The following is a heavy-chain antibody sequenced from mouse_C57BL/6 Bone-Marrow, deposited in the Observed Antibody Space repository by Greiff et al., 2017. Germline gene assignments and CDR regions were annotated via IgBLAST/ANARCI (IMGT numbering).Heavy chain of an antibody. CDR1: DSEVFPFAY. CDR2: ILPSIGRT. J-gene: IGHJ4*01. Sequence: VQLQQSGSELRSPGSSVKLSCKDFDSEVFPFAYMCWVRQTPGHGIEWIGGILPSIGRTNYGEKFEDKATLDADTLSNTAYLELNSLTSEDSVIYYCARGYDYYAMDYWGQGTSVTVSS. CDR3: ARGYDYYAMDY. V-gene: IGHV15-2*01. D-gene: IGHD2-10*02.